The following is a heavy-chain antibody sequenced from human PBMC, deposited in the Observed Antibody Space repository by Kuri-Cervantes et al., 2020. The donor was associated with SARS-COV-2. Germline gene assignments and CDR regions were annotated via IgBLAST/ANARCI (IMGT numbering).Heavy chain of an antibody. CDR3: ARDAARAAFDI. Sequence: GESLKISCAASGFTFSSYAMSWVRQALGKGLEWVSVIYSGGSSTYYADSVKGRFTISRDNAKNSLYLQMNSLRAEDTAVYYCARDAARAAFDIWGQGTMVTVSS. D-gene: IGHD6-25*01. J-gene: IGHJ3*02. V-gene: IGHV3-23*03. CDR2: IYSGGSST. CDR1: GFTFSSYA.